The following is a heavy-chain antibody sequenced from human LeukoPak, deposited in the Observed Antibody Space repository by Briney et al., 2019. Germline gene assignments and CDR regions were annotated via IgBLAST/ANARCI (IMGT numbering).Heavy chain of an antibody. CDR1: GFTFSSYA. Sequence: PGGSLRLSCAASGFTFSSYAMSWVRQAPGKGLEWVSAISGSGGSTYYADSVKGRFTISRDNSKNTLYLQMNSLRAEDTAVYYYAKADIVVVVAPYYFDYWGQGTLVTVSS. CDR2: ISGSGGST. V-gene: IGHV3-23*01. D-gene: IGHD2-15*01. CDR3: AKADIVVVVAPYYFDY. J-gene: IGHJ4*02.